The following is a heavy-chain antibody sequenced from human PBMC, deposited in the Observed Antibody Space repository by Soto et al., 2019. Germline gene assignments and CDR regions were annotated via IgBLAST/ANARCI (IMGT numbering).Heavy chain of an antibody. CDR3: ASRYCGGDCYSGWWFDP. Sequence: QVQLVQSGAEVKKPGSSVKVSCKASGGTFSSYAISWVRQAPGQGLEWMGGIIPIFGTANYAQKFQGRVTITAYKSTSTAYMELSSLRSEDTAVYYWASRYCGGDCYSGWWFDPWGQGTLVTVSS. CDR2: IIPIFGTA. CDR1: GGTFSSYA. D-gene: IGHD2-21*02. V-gene: IGHV1-69*06. J-gene: IGHJ5*02.